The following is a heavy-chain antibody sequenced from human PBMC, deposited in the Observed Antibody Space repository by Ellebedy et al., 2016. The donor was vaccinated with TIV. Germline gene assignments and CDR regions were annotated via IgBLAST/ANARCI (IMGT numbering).Heavy chain of an antibody. J-gene: IGHJ4*02. Sequence: GESLKISXTTSGFTFNSYGMHWVRQAPGKGLEWVAGLWYDGFSRYYADSVKGRFTISRDNTRNSLYLYMSNLRGDDTAVYYCARGSTSWYPLYSFEFWGQGTLATVSS. D-gene: IGHD6-13*01. CDR1: GFTFNSYG. CDR2: LWYDGFSR. CDR3: ARGSTSWYPLYSFEF. V-gene: IGHV3-33*03.